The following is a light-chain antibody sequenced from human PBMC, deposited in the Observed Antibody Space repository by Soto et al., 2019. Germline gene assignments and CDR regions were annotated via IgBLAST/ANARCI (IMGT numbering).Light chain of an antibody. V-gene: IGLV2-14*01. Sequence: QSVLTQPASVSGSPGQSITISCTGTSSDVGGYDYVSWYQQHTGKAPKLMIYDVTNRPSGVSNRFSGSKSGNTASLPISGLQAEDEADYYCSSYTSSTTVIFGGGTKLTVL. CDR3: SSYTSSTTVI. CDR2: DVT. J-gene: IGLJ2*01. CDR1: SSDVGGYDY.